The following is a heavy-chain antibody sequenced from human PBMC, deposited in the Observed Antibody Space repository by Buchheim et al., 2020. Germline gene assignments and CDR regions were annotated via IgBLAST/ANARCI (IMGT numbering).Heavy chain of an antibody. Sequence: QVLLQESGPGLVKPSQTLSLTCSVSGDSIRSVGYYWSWIRQHPGKGLEWIGYMYYSGTTYYNPSLRSRVTISLYTAKHHLSLKLNSVTAADTAVYYCARRDGFNQVFDFWGRGTL. V-gene: IGHV4-31*03. D-gene: IGHD5-24*01. CDR2: MYYSGTT. CDR1: GDSIRSVGYY. J-gene: IGHJ4*02. CDR3: ARRDGFNQVFDF.